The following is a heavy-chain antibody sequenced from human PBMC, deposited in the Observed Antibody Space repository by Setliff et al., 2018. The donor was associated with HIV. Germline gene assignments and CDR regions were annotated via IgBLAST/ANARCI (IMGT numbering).Heavy chain of an antibody. J-gene: IGHJ6*03. D-gene: IGHD3-10*01. V-gene: IGHV4-39*01. Sequence: SETLSLTCTVSGGSISNYYWGWIRQPPGKGLEWIGNIYYNGSTYSTPSLKSRVTISVDTSKNQFSLKLSSVTAADTAMYYCARRGGLVRGVITYYYMDVWGIGTTVTVSS. CDR1: GGSISNYY. CDR3: ARRGGLVRGVITYYYMDV. CDR2: IYYNGST.